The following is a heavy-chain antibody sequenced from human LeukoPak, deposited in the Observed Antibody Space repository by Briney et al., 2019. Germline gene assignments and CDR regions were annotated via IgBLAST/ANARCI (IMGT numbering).Heavy chain of an antibody. CDR2: ISGSGGST. V-gene: IGHV3-23*01. J-gene: IGHJ6*02. Sequence: PGGSLRLSCAASGFTFSSYAMSWVRQAPGKGLEWVSAISGSGGSTYYADSVKGRFTISRDNSKNTLYLQMNSLRAEDTAVYYCAKDAAYYDAYYYGMDVWGQGTTVTVSS. CDR3: AKDAAYYDAYYYGMDV. CDR1: GFTFSSYA. D-gene: IGHD3-22*01.